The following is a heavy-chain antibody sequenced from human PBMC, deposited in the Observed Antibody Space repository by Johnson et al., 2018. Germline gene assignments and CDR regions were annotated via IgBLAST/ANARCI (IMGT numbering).Heavy chain of an antibody. J-gene: IGHJ3*02. Sequence: QLVETGPEVKKPGTSVKVSCKASGFTFTSSAVQWVRQARGQRLEWIGWIVVGSGNTNYAQKFQERVTITRDMSTSTAYMELSSRRSEDTAVYYCAAVGSRGYSGYVLDAFDIWGQGTMVTVAS. CDR2: IVVGSGNT. D-gene: IGHD5-12*01. V-gene: IGHV1-58*01. CDR1: GFTFTSSA. CDR3: AAVGSRGYSGYVLDAFDI.